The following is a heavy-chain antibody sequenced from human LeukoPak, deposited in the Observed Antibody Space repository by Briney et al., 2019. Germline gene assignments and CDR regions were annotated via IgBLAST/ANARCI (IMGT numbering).Heavy chain of an antibody. J-gene: IGHJ6*03. D-gene: IGHD5-18*01. CDR3: ARGYSYGYPTDYYYMDV. CDR2: ISSSGSTI. Sequence: PGGSLRLSCAASGFTFSDYYMSWIRQAQGKGLEWVSYISSSGSTIYYADSVKGRFTISRDDAKNSLYLQMNSLRAEDTAVYYCARGYSYGYPTDYYYMDVWGKGTTVTVSS. V-gene: IGHV3-11*04. CDR1: GFTFSDYY.